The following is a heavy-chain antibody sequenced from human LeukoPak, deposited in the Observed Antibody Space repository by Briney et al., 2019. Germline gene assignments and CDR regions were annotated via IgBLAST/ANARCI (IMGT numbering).Heavy chain of an antibody. CDR3: ATAGYCSSTSCYNFYP. CDR1: GGTFSSYT. V-gene: IGHV1-69*02. Sequence: SVKLSCNASGGTFSSYTISLVRQAPGQGLEWMGRIIPILGIANYTQKFQGRVPITADKYTSTAYMELSSLRSEDTAVYYCATAGYCSSTSCYNFYPWGQGTLVTVSS. D-gene: IGHD2-2*01. J-gene: IGHJ5*02. CDR2: IIPILGIA.